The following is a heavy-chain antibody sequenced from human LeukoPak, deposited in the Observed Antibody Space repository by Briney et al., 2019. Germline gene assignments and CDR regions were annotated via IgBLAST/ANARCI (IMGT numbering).Heavy chain of an antibody. CDR1: GFTFSSYG. D-gene: IGHD3-10*01. Sequence: PGGSLRLSYAASGFTFSSYGMHWVRQAPGKGLEWVAVIWYDGSNKYYADSVKGRFTISRDNSKNTLYLQMNSLRAEDTAVYYCARSYITMVRGVSTNNWFDPWGQGTLVTVSS. CDR3: ARSYITMVRGVSTNNWFDP. V-gene: IGHV3-33*01. J-gene: IGHJ5*02. CDR2: IWYDGSNK.